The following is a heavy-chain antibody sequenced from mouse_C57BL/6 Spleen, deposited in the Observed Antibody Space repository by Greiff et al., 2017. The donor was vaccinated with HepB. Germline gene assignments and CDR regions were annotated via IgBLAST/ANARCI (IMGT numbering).Heavy chain of an antibody. J-gene: IGHJ2*01. CDR2: IDPSDSYT. V-gene: IGHV1-50*01. CDR1: GYTFTSYW. D-gene: IGHD1-1*02. Sequence: QVHVKQPGAELVKPGASVKLSCKASGYTFTSYWMQWVKQRPGQGLEWIGEIDPSDSYTNYNQKFKGKATLTVDTSSSTAYMQLSSLTSEDSAVYYCARWGGFDYWGQGTTLTVSS. CDR3: ARWGGFDY.